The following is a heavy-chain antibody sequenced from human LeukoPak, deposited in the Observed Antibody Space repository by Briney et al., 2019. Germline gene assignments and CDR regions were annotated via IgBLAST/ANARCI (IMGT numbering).Heavy chain of an antibody. CDR2: IKQDGSQK. Sequence: PGVSLRVSCAASGFTFSSYWMTWVRQAPGKGLEWVANIKQDGSQKFYLDSVKGRFTISRDNAKESLFLQMNSLRAEDTAVYYCARDPDGRLYMDVWGKGTTVTVSS. CDR3: ARDPDGRLYMDV. J-gene: IGHJ6*03. CDR1: GFTFSSYW. V-gene: IGHV3-7*01.